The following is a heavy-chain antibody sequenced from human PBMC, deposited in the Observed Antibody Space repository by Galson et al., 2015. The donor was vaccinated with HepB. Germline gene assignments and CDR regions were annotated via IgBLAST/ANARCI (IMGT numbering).Heavy chain of an antibody. CDR3: AKDGGRYCSGGNCLPDDAFDM. CDR2: ISSSGSTI. J-gene: IGHJ3*02. CDR1: GFTFSSYE. V-gene: IGHV3-48*03. D-gene: IGHD2-15*01. Sequence: SLRLSCAASGFTFSSYEMNWVRQAPGKGLEWVSYISSSGSTIYYADSVKGRFTISRDNSKNTLYLQMNSLRAEDTAVYYCAKDGGRYCSGGNCLPDDAFDMWGQGTMVTVSS.